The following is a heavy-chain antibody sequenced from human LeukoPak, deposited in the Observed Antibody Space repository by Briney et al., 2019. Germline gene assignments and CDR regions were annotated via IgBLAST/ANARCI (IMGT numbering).Heavy chain of an antibody. J-gene: IGHJ4*02. CDR3: ARGQASYCSSTSCDQDY. CDR1: GYTFNSND. CDR2: MNPNSGNT. D-gene: IGHD2-2*01. Sequence: GSSVKVSCKASGYTFNSNDINWVRQATGQGLEWMGWMNPNSGNTGYAQKFQGRVTMTRNTSISTAYMELSSLRSEDTAVYYCARGQASYCSSTSCDQDYWGQGTLVTVSS. V-gene: IGHV1-8*01.